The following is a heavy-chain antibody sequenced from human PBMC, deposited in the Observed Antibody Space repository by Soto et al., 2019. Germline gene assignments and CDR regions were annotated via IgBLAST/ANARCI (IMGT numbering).Heavy chain of an antibody. CDR2: MYYSGST. Sequence: SEAQSLTCNVSGGSFSNGSYYWSWIRQRPGKGLEWIGYMYYSGSTTYNPSLKRRVTISIDTSTHQFSLNLSSVTAAATAVYSCARDLQYGATCPSGFRYWSQGTLVTVSS. D-gene: IGHD4-4*01. V-gene: IGHV4-61*01. CDR3: ARDLQYGATCPSGFRY. CDR1: GGSFSNGSYY. J-gene: IGHJ4*02.